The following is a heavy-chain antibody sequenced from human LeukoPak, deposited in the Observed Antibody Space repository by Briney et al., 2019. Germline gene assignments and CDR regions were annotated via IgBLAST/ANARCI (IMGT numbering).Heavy chain of an antibody. CDR3: ARGSGNYYRVMDY. CDR2: VNPDESEK. V-gene: IGHV3-7*01. Sequence: GGSLRLSCAASGFTFSSYAMSWVRQAPGKGLEWVANVNPDESEKYCVDSVKGRFTISRDNAKNSLYLQMNSLRAEDTAVYYCARGSGNYYRVMDYWGQGALVTVSA. CDR1: GFTFSSYA. J-gene: IGHJ4*02. D-gene: IGHD1-26*01.